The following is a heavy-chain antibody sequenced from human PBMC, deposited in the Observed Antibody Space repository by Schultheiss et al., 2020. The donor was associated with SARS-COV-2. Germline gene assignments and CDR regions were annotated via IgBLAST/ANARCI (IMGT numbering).Heavy chain of an antibody. CDR2: IYDSGST. V-gene: IGHV4-31*03. CDR1: GGSISSGGYY. D-gene: IGHD5-18*01. J-gene: IGHJ4*02. CDR3: ARRRGYSYGYFDY. Sequence: SETLSLTRTVSGGSISSGGYYWSWIRQYPGKGLEWIGSIYDSGSTHYSPSLKSRLIISVDTSKNQFSLQLSSVTAADTAVYYCARRRGYSYGYFDYWGQGTLVTVSS.